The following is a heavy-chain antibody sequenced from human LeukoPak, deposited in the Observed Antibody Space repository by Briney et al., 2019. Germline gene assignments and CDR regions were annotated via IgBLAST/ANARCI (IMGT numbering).Heavy chain of an antibody. Sequence: PSETLSLTCTVSGGSISSYYWSWIRQPPGKGLEWIGYIYYAGSTDYNPSLKDRVTISVDTSKNQFSLKLRSVTPADTAVYYCARGFFTMIRPFDYWGQGTLVTVSS. CDR3: ARGFFTMIRPFDY. V-gene: IGHV4-59*01. CDR2: IYYAGST. J-gene: IGHJ4*02. D-gene: IGHD3-10*01. CDR1: GGSISSYY.